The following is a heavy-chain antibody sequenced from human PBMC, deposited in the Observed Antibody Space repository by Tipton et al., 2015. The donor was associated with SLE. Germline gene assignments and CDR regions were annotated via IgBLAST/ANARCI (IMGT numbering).Heavy chain of an antibody. V-gene: IGHV4-39*01. CDR3: VGFLEWFLYYFDY. D-gene: IGHD3-3*01. Sequence: TLSLTCTVSGGSINSSSYYWGWIRQPPGKGLEWIGSIYYSGTTYYNPSLKSRVTISVDTSKNQFSLKLSSVTAADTAVHYCVGFLEWFLYYFDYWGQGTLVTVSS. CDR2: IYYSGTT. J-gene: IGHJ4*02. CDR1: GGSINSSSYY.